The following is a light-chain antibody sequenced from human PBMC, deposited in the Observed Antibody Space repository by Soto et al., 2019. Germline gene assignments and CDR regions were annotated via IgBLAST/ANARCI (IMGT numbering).Light chain of an antibody. V-gene: IGKV2-30*01. CDR3: QQYYNWPPIT. CDR1: QSLVESDGNTF. J-gene: IGKJ5*01. Sequence: DVVLTQSPLSLPVTLGQPASISCTSSQSLVESDGNTFLSWFHQRPGQSPRRLIYRVSTRDSGVPDRFSGSASGTEFTLTISGLQSEDSAVYYCQQYYNWPPITFGQGTRLEIK. CDR2: RVS.